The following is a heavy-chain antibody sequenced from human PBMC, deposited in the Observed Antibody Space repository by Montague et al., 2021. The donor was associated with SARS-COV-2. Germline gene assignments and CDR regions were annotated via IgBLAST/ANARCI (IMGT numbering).Heavy chain of an antibody. CDR2: IDPGDSYT. V-gene: IGHV5-10-1*01. Sequence: QSGAEVKKPGESLRISCKGSGYSFTSYWISWVRQMPGKGLEWMGRIDPGDSYTNYSPSFQGHVTISADKSISTAYLQWSSLKASDTAMYYCARMTNPDLHYYDSSAILGGFDXWGQGTLVTVSS. D-gene: IGHD3-22*01. CDR3: ARMTNPDLHYYDSSAILGGFDX. J-gene: IGHJ4*02. CDR1: GYSFTSYW.